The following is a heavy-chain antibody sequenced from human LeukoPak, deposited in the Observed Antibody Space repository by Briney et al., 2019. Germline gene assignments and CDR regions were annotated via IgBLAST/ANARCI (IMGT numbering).Heavy chain of an antibody. V-gene: IGHV4-30-2*01. Sequence: PSQTLSLTCAVSGGSISSGGYSWSWIRQPPGKGLEWIGYIYHSGSTYYNPSLKSRVTISVDTSKNQFSLKLSSVTAADTAVYYCARVAGGFDYWGQGTLVTVSS. CDR3: ARVAGGFDY. CDR1: GGSISSGGYS. J-gene: IGHJ4*02. CDR2: IYHSGST. D-gene: IGHD2-15*01.